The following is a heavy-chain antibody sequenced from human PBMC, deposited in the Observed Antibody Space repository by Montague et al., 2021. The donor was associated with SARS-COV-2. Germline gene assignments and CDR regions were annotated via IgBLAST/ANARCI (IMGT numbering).Heavy chain of an antibody. V-gene: IGHV4-34*01. D-gene: IGHD3-22*01. Sequence: SETLSLTCAVYGGSFSGYYWSWIRQPPGKGLEWIGEINQSGSTNYNPSLTRRVTLSVATSKKQVSLKLSSPTAAGTAMDYCARVEGGYKQDSSAYFDYWGRGTLVTVSS. CDR2: INQSGST. CDR1: GGSFSGYY. CDR3: ARVEGGYKQDSSAYFDY. J-gene: IGHJ4*02.